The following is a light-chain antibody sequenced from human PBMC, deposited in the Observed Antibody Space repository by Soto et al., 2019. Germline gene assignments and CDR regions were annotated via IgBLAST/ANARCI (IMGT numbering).Light chain of an antibody. CDR2: DAS. V-gene: IGKV3-11*01. Sequence: EIVLTQSPATLSLSPGERATLSCRASQSVSSQLAWYQQKPGQTPRLLIYDASNRATGIPARFSGSGSGTDFTLTISSLEPEDFAVYYCQQRSNWPYTFAQGTKLEIK. CDR3: QQRSNWPYT. CDR1: QSVSSQ. J-gene: IGKJ2*01.